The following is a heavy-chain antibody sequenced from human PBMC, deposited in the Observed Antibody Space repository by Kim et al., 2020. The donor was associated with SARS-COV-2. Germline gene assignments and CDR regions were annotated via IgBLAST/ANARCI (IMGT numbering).Heavy chain of an antibody. Sequence: SETLSLTCTVSGGSISSSSYYWGWIRQPPGKGLEWIGSIYYSGSTYYNPSLKSRVTISVDTSKNQFSMKLSSVTAADTAVYYCARRGLYYDFWSGYYKGGFVDYWGQGTLDTVST. CDR1: GGSISSSSYY. J-gene: IGHJ4*02. V-gene: IGHV4-39*01. CDR3: ARRGLYYDFWSGYYKGGFVDY. CDR2: IYYSGST. D-gene: IGHD3-3*01.